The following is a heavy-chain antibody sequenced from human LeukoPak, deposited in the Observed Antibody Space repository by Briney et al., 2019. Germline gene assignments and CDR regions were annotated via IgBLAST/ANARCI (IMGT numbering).Heavy chain of an antibody. CDR3: AKDRYSYAFEYSDS. Sequence: GGSLRLSCAASGFTFSSYAMHWVRQAPGKGLEWVAVISYDGSNKYYADSVKGRFTISRDNSKNTLSLQVSSLRAEDTAVYYCAKDRYSYAFEYSDSWGQGTLVTVSS. V-gene: IGHV3-30-3*01. CDR2: ISYDGSNK. D-gene: IGHD5-18*01. CDR1: GFTFSSYA. J-gene: IGHJ4*02.